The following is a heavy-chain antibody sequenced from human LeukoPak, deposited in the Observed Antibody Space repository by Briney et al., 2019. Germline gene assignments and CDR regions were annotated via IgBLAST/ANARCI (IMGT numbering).Heavy chain of an antibody. V-gene: IGHV3-23*01. D-gene: IGHD6-13*01. CDR3: AKVSYSSSWYPYYFDY. CDR2: ISGSGGST. J-gene: IGHJ4*02. CDR1: GFTFSSYA. Sequence: GRSLRLSCAASGFTFSSYAMSWVRQAPGKGLEWVSAISGSGGSTYYADSVKGRFTISRDNSKNTLYLQMNSLRAEDTAVYYCAKVSYSSSWYPYYFDYWGQGTLVTVSS.